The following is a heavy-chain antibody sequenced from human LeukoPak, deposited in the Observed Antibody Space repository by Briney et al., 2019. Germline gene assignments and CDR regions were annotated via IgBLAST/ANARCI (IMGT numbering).Heavy chain of an antibody. CDR2: ISYSGST. J-gene: IGHJ1*01. CDR3: ARDAQGEP. D-gene: IGHD3-16*01. CDR1: GVSISNVNYY. V-gene: IGHV4-39*07. Sequence: PSETLSLTCTVSGVSISNVNYYWGWIRQPPGKGLEYIGSISYSGSTNYNPSLKRRVTISVDTSKNQFSLRLNSVTAADTAVYYCARDAQGEPWGQGTLVTVSS.